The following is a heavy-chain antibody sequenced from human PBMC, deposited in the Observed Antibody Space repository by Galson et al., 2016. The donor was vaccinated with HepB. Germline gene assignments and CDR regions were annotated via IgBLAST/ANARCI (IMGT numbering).Heavy chain of an antibody. V-gene: IGHV4-61*01. CDR2: IYYTGST. Sequence: ETLSLTCNVSGGSVSSGNSYWSWIRQPPGKGLEWIGYIYYTGSTTYNPSLKSRVTMSVDTSKNQFSLKLASVTAADTAVYYCARRLMWFGEGYYFDFWGQGTLVTVSS. CDR1: GGSVSSGNSY. J-gene: IGHJ4*02. CDR3: ARRLMWFGEGYYFDF. D-gene: IGHD3-10*01.